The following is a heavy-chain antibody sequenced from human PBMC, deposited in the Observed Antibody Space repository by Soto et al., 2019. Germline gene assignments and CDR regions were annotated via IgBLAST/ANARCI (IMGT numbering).Heavy chain of an antibody. CDR1: GFTFDDYA. D-gene: IGHD5-18*01. J-gene: IGHJ4*02. CDR2: ISWNSGSI. Sequence: EVQLVESGGGLVQPGRSLRLSCAASGFTFDDYAMHWVRQAPGKGLEWVSRISWNSGSIGYADSVKGRFIISRDNAKNSLYLQMNGLRAEDTALYYCAKAVGSYGNFDYWGQGTLVTVSS. V-gene: IGHV3-9*01. CDR3: AKAVGSYGNFDY.